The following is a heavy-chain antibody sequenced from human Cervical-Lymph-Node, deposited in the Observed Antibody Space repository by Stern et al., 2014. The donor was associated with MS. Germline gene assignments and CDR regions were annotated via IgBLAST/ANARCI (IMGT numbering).Heavy chain of an antibody. CDR2: IYYSGST. D-gene: IGHD1-14*01. J-gene: IGHJ4*02. CDR3: ARWPDSRPGGGFDY. Sequence: QVQLQESGPGLVKPSQTLSLTCTVSGGSISSGGYYWSWIRQHPGHGLEWVGYIYYSGSTYYNPALKRRVTISVDTSKNQFSLKLSSVTAADTAVYYCARWPDSRPGGGFDYWGQGTLVTVSS. CDR1: GGSISSGGYY. V-gene: IGHV4-31*03.